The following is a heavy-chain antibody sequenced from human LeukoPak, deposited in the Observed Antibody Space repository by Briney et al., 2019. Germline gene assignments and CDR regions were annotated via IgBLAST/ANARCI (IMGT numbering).Heavy chain of an antibody. CDR1: GFIFSSFG. V-gene: IGHV3-30*02. Sequence: GGSLRLSCAASGFIFSSFGMHWVRQAPGKGLEWVAFIRYDGSNKYYADSVKGRFTISRDNSKNTLYLQMNSLRAEDTAVYYCARATTYDILTGYFDYWGQGTLVTVSS. J-gene: IGHJ4*02. CDR3: ARATTYDILTGYFDY. D-gene: IGHD3-9*01. CDR2: IRYDGSNK.